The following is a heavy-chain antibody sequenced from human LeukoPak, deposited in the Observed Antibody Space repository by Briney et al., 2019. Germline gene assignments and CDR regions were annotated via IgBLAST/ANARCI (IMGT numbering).Heavy chain of an antibody. CDR3: ARSGSGSSWFGGTLWAFDI. D-gene: IGHD6-13*01. J-gene: IGHJ3*02. V-gene: IGHV1-2*06. Sequence: ASVKVSCKTSGYTFTVYHIHWVRQAPGQGLEWMGRIIPKSGDANYAQQFQGRIIMTRDTSSSTVYMEVIRLKSDDTAVYYCARSGSGSSWFGGTLWAFDIWGQGTMVTVSS. CDR1: GYTFTVYH. CDR2: IIPKSGDA.